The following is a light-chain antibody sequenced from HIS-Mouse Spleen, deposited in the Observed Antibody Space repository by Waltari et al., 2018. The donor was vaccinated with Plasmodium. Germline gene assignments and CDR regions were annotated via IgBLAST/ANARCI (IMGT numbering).Light chain of an antibody. CDR2: DAS. J-gene: IGKJ4*01. CDR1: QSVSSY. CDR3: QQRSNWPRVLT. V-gene: IGKV3-11*01. Sequence: EIVLTQSPATLSLSPGERATLSCRASQSVSSYLAWYQQKPGQAPRLPIYDASNRDTGIPARCSGSESGTDFTITISSLEPEDFAVYCCQQRSNWPRVLTFGGGTKVEIK.